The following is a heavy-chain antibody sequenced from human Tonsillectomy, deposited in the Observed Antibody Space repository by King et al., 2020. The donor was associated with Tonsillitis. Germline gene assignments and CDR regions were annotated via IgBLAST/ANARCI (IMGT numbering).Heavy chain of an antibody. J-gene: IGHJ4*02. CDR1: DASISGGSYY. Sequence: VQLQESGPGLVKPSQTLSLTCTVSDASISGGSYYWSLIRQPAGKGLEWIGRIYTSGNTNYNPPFKSRVTISIDTSKTQFSLMLSSVTVADTAVYYCARSGYSSGYQDFWGQGTLVTVSS. V-gene: IGHV4-61*02. CDR3: ARSGYSSGYQDF. D-gene: IGHD6-19*01. CDR2: IYTSGNT.